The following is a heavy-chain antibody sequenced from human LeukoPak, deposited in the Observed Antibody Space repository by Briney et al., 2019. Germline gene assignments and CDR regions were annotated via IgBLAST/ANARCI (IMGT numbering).Heavy chain of an antibody. V-gene: IGHV3-74*01. CDR1: GFTFSSYW. CDR2: INSDGSST. J-gene: IGHJ4*02. Sequence: GGSLRLSCAASGFTFSSYWMYWVRQAPGKGLVWVSRINSDGSSTTYADSVKGRFTISRDNAKNTLYLEMNSLRAEDTAVYYCARGGSNDYYVYWGQGTRVTVSS. D-gene: IGHD3-22*01. CDR3: ARGGSNDYYVY.